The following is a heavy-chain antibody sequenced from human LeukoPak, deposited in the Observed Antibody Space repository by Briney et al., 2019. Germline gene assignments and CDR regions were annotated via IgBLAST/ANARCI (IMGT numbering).Heavy chain of an antibody. V-gene: IGHV3-21*01. Sequence: GGSLRLSCAASGFTFSSYSMNWVRQAPGKGLEWVSSISSTSSYIFYADSLKGRFTISRDNAKNSLFLQMNSLRAEDTAVYYCAGEAGGYSYATHLDYWGQGTLVTVSS. CDR3: AGEAGGYSYATHLDY. CDR1: GFTFSSYS. J-gene: IGHJ4*02. CDR2: ISSTSSYI. D-gene: IGHD5-18*01.